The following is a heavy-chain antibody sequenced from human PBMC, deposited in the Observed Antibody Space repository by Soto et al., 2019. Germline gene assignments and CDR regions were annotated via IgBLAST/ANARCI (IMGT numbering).Heavy chain of an antibody. J-gene: IGHJ4*02. CDR2: INPNSGGT. CDR3: ARRRGSQSFFDY. V-gene: IGHV1-2*04. CDR1: GYTFTGYY. D-gene: IGHD3-10*01. Sequence: ASVKVSCKASGYTFTGYYMHWVRQAPGQGLEWMGWINPNSGGTNYAQKFQGWVTMTWDTSISTAYMELSRLRSDDTAVYYCARRRGSQSFFDYWGQGTLVTVSS.